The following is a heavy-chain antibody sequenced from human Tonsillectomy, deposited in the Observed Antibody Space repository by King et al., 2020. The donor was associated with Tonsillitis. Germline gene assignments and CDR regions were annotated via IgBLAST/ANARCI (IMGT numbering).Heavy chain of an antibody. D-gene: IGHD2-15*01. J-gene: IGHJ4*02. Sequence: VQLVESGGGLVKPGGSLRLSCAASGFTFSDYSLNWVRQAPGKGLEWVSSLSSIIYIYFADSVKGRLTISRDNARNSLYLQMNSLRAEDTAVYYCARGTYCSGGNCYSDFWGQGTLVTVSS. V-gene: IGHV3-21*01. CDR3: ARGTYCSGGNCYSDF. CDR2: LSSIIYI. CDR1: GFTFSDYS.